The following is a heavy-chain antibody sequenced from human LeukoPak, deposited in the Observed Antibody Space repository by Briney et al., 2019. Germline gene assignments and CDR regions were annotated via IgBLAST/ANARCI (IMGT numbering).Heavy chain of an antibody. CDR2: IYPGDSDT. D-gene: IGHD2-8*01. Sequence: GESLKISCKGSGYSFTSYWIGWVRQMPGKGLEWMGIIYPGDSDTRYSPSFQGQVTISVDKSISTAYLQWSSLKASDTAMYYCARRYCTNGVCHDAYDIWGQGTMVTVSS. V-gene: IGHV5-51*01. J-gene: IGHJ3*02. CDR1: GYSFTSYW. CDR3: ARRYCTNGVCHDAYDI.